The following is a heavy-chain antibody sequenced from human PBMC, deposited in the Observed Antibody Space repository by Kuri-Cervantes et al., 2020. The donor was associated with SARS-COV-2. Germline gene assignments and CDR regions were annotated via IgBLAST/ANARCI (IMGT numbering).Heavy chain of an antibody. CDR1: GYTFTGYY. D-gene: IGHD7-27*01. J-gene: IGHJ4*02. CDR2: MNPNSGNT. CDR3: ARAGSHGDEGDY. V-gene: IGHV1-8*03. Sequence: ASVKVSCKASGYTFTGYYMHWVRQAAGQGLEWMGWMNPNSGNTGYVQKFQGRVTITRNTSISTAYMELSSLRSEDTAVYYCARAGSHGDEGDYWGQGTLVTVSS.